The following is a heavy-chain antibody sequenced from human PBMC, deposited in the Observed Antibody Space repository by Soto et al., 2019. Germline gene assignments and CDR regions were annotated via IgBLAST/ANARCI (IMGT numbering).Heavy chain of an antibody. CDR3: VKISITGTTDYFDY. Sequence: SETLSLTCTVSGGSISSSSYYWGWIRQPPGKGLEWIGSIYYSGSTYYNPSLKSRVTISVDTSKNQFSLKLSSVTAADTVVYYCVKISITGTTDYFDYWGQGTLVTVSS. J-gene: IGHJ4*02. CDR2: IYYSGST. V-gene: IGHV4-39*01. D-gene: IGHD1-7*01. CDR1: GGSISSSSYY.